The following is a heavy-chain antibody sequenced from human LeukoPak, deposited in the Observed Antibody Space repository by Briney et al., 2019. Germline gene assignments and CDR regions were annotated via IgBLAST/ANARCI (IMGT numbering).Heavy chain of an antibody. Sequence: ASVKVSXKASGYTFTSYDINWVRQATGQGLEWIGWMNPNSGNTGYAQKFQGRVTMTRNTSISTAYMELSSLRSEDTAVYYCARARYGDYRFDYWGQGTLVTVSS. CDR1: GYTFTSYD. CDR3: ARARYGDYRFDY. V-gene: IGHV1-8*01. D-gene: IGHD4-17*01. CDR2: MNPNSGNT. J-gene: IGHJ4*02.